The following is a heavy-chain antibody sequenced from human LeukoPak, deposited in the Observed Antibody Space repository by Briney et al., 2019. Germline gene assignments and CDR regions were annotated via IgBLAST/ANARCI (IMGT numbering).Heavy chain of an antibody. V-gene: IGHV3-23*01. CDR3: AKDLLPYYYDSSSGNWFDP. D-gene: IGHD3-22*01. CDR1: GFTFSSYA. J-gene: IGHJ5*02. CDR2: ISGSGGST. Sequence: GGSLRLSCAASGFTFSSYAMSWVRQAPGKGLEWVSAISGSGGSTYYADSVKGRFTISRDNSKNTLYLQMNSLRAEDTAVYYCAKDLLPYYYDSSSGNWFDPWGQGTLVTVSS.